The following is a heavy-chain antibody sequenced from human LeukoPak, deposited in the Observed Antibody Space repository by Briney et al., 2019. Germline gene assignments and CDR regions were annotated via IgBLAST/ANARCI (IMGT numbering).Heavy chain of an antibody. J-gene: IGHJ4*02. D-gene: IGHD4-17*01. V-gene: IGHV4-34*01. Sequence: SETLSLTCAVYGGSFSGYYWSWLRQPPGKGLEWIGEINHSGSTNYNPSLKSRVTISVDTSKNQFSLQLSSVTAADTAVYYCARVPGYYGDYVDYWGQGTLVTVSS. CDR2: INHSGST. CDR3: ARVPGYYGDYVDY. CDR1: GGSFSGYY.